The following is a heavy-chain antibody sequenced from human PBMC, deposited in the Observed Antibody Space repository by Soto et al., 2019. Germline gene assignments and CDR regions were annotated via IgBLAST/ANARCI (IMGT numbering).Heavy chain of an antibody. D-gene: IGHD1-26*01. CDR2: ITGSGGST. J-gene: IGHJ4*02. CDR1: GFTFSTYA. V-gene: IGHV3-23*01. Sequence: GGSLRLSCAASGFTFSTYAMSWVRQAPGKGLEWVSAITGSGGSTYYADSVKGRFTISRDNSKNTLYLQMNSLRAEDTAVYYCAKDGGPIVGAGFDYWGQGTLVTVSS. CDR3: AKDGGPIVGAGFDY.